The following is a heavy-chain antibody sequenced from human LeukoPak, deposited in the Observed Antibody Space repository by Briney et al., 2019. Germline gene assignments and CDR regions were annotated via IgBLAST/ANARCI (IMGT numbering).Heavy chain of an antibody. CDR2: TGNRGNSYTT. D-gene: IGHD5-12*01. Sequence: GGSLRLSCAASGFTLSDHYMDWVRQAPGKGLEWVGRTGNRGNSYTTEYAASVKGRFTISRDDSKNSLYLQMNSLKAEDTAVYDCTSLSGYSGYDPLYYWCQVTMVTVSS. CDR3: TSLSGYSGYDPLYY. J-gene: IGHJ4*02. CDR1: GFTLSDHY. V-gene: IGHV3-72*01.